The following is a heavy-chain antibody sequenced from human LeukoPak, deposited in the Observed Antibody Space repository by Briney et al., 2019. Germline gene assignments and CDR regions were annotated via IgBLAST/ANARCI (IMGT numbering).Heavy chain of an antibody. D-gene: IGHD3-10*01. CDR3: AKDNYGSGSYGDY. CDR2: ISGSGGST. V-gene: IGHV3-23*01. CDR1: GFTFSSYG. Sequence: GGSLRLSCAASGFTFSSYGMSWVRQAPGKGLEWVSAISGSGGSTYYADSVKGRFTISRDNSKNTLYLQMNSLRAEDTAVYYCAKDNYGSGSYGDYWGQGTLVTVSS. J-gene: IGHJ4*02.